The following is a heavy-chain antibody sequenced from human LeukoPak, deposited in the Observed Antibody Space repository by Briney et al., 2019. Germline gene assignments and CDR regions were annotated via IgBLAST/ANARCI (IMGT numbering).Heavy chain of an antibody. V-gene: IGHV3-64*01. Sequence: PGRSLRLSCAASGFTFSSYAMHWVRQAPGKGLEYVSAISSDGGSTYYANSVKGRFTISRDNSKNTLYLQMGSLRAEDMAVYYCARDPSDYGGHFDYWGQGTLVTVSS. J-gene: IGHJ4*02. CDR1: GFTFSSYA. D-gene: IGHD4-23*01. CDR2: ISSDGGST. CDR3: ARDPSDYGGHFDY.